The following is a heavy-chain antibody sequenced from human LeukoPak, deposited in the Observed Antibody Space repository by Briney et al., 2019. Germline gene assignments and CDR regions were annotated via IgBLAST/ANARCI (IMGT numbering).Heavy chain of an antibody. CDR3: ARVKASSTSWTFDQ. J-gene: IGHJ4*02. CDR1: GGSTNSYY. V-gene: IGHV4-4*07. D-gene: IGHD2-2*01. CDR2: IYSSGST. Sequence: SETLSLTCSVSGGSTNSYYWSWIRQSGGKGLEWIGRIYSSGSTVYNPSLNSRLTMSIDTSKNQFSLTLKSVTATDTAVYYCARVKASSTSWTFDQWGQGALVTISS.